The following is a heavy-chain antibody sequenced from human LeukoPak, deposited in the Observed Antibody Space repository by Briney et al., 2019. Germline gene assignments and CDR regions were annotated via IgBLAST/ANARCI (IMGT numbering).Heavy chain of an antibody. CDR3: ARDLKYQLLLGWFDP. Sequence: ASVKVSCKASGYTFTGYYIHWVRQAPGQRLEWMGRINPNNGATNYAQKFQGRVTVTRDTSISIVYMELRRLRSDDTAVYYCARDLKYQLLLGWFDPWGQGSLVTVSS. D-gene: IGHD2-21*01. CDR2: INPNNGAT. CDR1: GYTFTGYY. J-gene: IGHJ5*02. V-gene: IGHV1-2*06.